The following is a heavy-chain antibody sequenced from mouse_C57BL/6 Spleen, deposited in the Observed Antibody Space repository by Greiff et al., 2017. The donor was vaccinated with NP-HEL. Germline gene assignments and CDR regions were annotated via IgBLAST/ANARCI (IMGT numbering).Heavy chain of an antibody. CDR3: ARGDSWSWFAY. V-gene: IGHV1-22*01. CDR1: GYTFTDYN. Sequence: LVEPGASVKMSCKASGYTFTDYNMHWVKQSHGKSLEWIGYINPNNGGTSYNQKFKGKATLTVNKSSSTAYMELRSLTSEDSAVYYCARGDSWSWFAYWGQGTLVTVSA. J-gene: IGHJ3*01. CDR2: INPNNGGT.